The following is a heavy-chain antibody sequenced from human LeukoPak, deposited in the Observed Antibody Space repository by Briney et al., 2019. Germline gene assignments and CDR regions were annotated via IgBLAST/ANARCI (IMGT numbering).Heavy chain of an antibody. Sequence: PSETLSLTCTVSGGSISNYYWSWIRQPPGKALEWIGYIYYTGTTKYNPSLKSRATISLDTSKNQFSLKLTSVTAADTAEYYCARDAYYYDSSGYPYYGMDVWGQGTTVTVSS. J-gene: IGHJ6*02. CDR3: ARDAYYYDSSGYPYYGMDV. V-gene: IGHV4-59*01. CDR2: IYYTGTT. D-gene: IGHD3-22*01. CDR1: GGSISNYY.